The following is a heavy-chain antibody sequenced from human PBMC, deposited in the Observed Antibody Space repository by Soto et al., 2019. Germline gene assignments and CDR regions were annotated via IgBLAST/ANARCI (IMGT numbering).Heavy chain of an antibody. CDR2: IYYSGRT. CDR1: GGSISSSIYY. D-gene: IGHD3-10*01. Sequence: SETLSLTCTVSGGSISSSIYYWGWIRQHPGKGLEWIGYIYYSGRTYYNPSLKSRVTISVDTSKNQFSLKLSSVTAADTAVNYCAREVYVYGSGSYYNVHFDYWGQGTLVTVSS. CDR3: AREVYVYGSGSYYNVHFDY. V-gene: IGHV4-31*03. J-gene: IGHJ4*02.